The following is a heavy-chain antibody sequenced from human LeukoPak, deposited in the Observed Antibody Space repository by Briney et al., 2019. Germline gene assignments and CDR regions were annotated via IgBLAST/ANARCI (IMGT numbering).Heavy chain of an antibody. D-gene: IGHD2-21*02. CDR3: ARGSTSDWPLEY. CDR2: INAHNGDT. Sequence: HAASVKVSCKASGYTFIKYAIHWVRQAPGQRLEWMGWINAHNGDTKYSQNFQGRVAITRDTSASIVYMELNTLRFGDTAVYYCARGSTSDWPLEYWGRGIPVTVSS. J-gene: IGHJ4*02. V-gene: IGHV1-3*01. CDR1: GYTFIKYA.